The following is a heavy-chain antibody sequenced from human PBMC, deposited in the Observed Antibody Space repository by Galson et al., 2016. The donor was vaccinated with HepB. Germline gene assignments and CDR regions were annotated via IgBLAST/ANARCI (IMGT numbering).Heavy chain of an antibody. CDR2: ISGNGDHI. J-gene: IGHJ6*02. D-gene: IGHD4-17*01. Sequence: SLRLSCAASGFTFSTYTINWVRQRPGKGLEWVSCISGNGDHIYYADAVKGRLTISRDNAKNSLHLQMNSLRVEDTAVYFCAKDETSLTVTSFGGMDVWGQGTTVTVS. V-gene: IGHV3-21*01. CDR3: AKDETSLTVTSFGGMDV. CDR1: GFTFSTYT.